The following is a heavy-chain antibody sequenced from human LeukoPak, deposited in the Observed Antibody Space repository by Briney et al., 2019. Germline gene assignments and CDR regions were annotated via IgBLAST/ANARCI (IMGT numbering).Heavy chain of an antibody. CDR3: AGPSGWFDL. D-gene: IGHD1-26*01. J-gene: IGHJ5*02. CDR1: GDSINSRNSY. Sequence: SETLSLTCNVSGDSINSRNSYWGWIRQPPGKGLGWIGSIYYSGNTYYSPSLKSRVSTAVDTSKNQFSLRLSSVTAADTAVYYCAGPSGWFDLWGQGTLVIVSS. CDR2: IYYSGNT. V-gene: IGHV4-39*01.